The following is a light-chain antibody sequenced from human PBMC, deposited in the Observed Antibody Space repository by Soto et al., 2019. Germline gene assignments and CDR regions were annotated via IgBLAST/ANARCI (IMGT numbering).Light chain of an antibody. CDR3: QSYDSSLSVV. Sequence: QSVLTQPPSVSGAPGQRVTISCTGSSSNIGAGYNVHWYQQLPGTAPKLLVYGNNNRPSGVPDRFSGSKSGTSASPAITKLQAEDEADYYCQSYDSSLSVVFGGGTKLTVL. CDR1: SSNIGAGYN. CDR2: GNN. J-gene: IGLJ2*01. V-gene: IGLV1-40*01.